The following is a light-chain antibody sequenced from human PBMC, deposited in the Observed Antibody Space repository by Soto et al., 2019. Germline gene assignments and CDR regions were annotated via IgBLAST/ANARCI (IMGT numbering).Light chain of an antibody. CDR3: FSFTTDWTHV. CDR2: DVN. Sequence: QSALTQPASVSGSPGQSITISCTGTSSDVGVYNYVSWYQQHPGEAPKLMIYDVNDRPSGVSNRFSGSKSGTAASLTISGLQTEDEADYFCFSFTTDWTHVFGTGTKVTVL. J-gene: IGLJ1*01. V-gene: IGLV2-14*03. CDR1: SSDVGVYNY.